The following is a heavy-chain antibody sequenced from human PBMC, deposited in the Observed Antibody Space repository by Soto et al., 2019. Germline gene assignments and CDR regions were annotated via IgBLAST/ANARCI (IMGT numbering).Heavy chain of an antibody. V-gene: IGHV3-33*01. D-gene: IGHD2-15*01. CDR1: GSIFWGYG. CDR2: IRFDGSDI. J-gene: IGHJ4*02. CDR3: ARDGVGGTTFWGYLGY. Sequence: QVQLVESGGGVVQPGRSLRLSCAASGSIFWGYGMHWVRQAPGKGLEWVAVIRFDGSDINYADSVMGRFTISRDNSKNTLYLEMNSLRVEDTAVYCCARDGVGGTTFWGYLGYWGQGTLVTVSS.